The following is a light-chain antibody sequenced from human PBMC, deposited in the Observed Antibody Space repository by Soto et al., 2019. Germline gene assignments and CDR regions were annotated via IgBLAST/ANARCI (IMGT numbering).Light chain of an antibody. Sequence: EIVLTQSPGTLSLSPGVRATLSCRASQSVFNNYLAWYQQKPGQSPRLLIYSASLRATGIPDRFSGSGSGTDFSLTISRLEPEDIAVYFCQQYGSSHPTTFGPGTRLEIK. CDR1: QSVFNNY. CDR2: SAS. V-gene: IGKV3-20*01. J-gene: IGKJ5*01. CDR3: QQYGSSHPTT.